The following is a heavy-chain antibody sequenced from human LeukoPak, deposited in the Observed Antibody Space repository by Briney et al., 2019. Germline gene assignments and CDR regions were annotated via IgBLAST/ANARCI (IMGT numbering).Heavy chain of an antibody. CDR1: GGSFSGYY. D-gene: IGHD2-2*01. Sequence: SETLSLTCAVYGGSFSGYYWSWLRQPPGKGLEWIGEINHSGSTNYNPSLTSRVTISVDTSKNQFSLKLSSVTAADTAVYYCARRLKPRGIVVVPAADGWFDPWGQGALVTVSS. V-gene: IGHV4-34*01. J-gene: IGHJ5*02. CDR2: INHSGST. CDR3: ARRLKPRGIVVVPAADGWFDP.